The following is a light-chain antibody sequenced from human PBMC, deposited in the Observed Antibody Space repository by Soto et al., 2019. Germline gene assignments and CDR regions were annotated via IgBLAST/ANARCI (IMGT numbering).Light chain of an antibody. Sequence: QSALTQPASVSGSPGQSITISCAGTSNNVGAYPYVSWYQQHPGTPPKLIIFEVSNRPSGVSNRFSGSKSGNTASVTISGLQAEDEADYYCSSYTTGTTWVFGGGTKLTVL. CDR1: SNNVGAYPY. J-gene: IGLJ3*02. CDR3: SSYTTGTTWV. V-gene: IGLV2-14*01. CDR2: EVS.